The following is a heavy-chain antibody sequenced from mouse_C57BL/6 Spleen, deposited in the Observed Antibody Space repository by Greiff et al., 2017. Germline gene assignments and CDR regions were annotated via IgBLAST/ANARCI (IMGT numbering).Heavy chain of an antibody. CDR1: GFTFSDYG. V-gene: IGHV5-17*01. CDR2: ISRGSSTI. Sequence: EVQLMESGGGLVKPGGSLKLSCAASGFTFSDYGMHWVRQAPEQGLEWVAYISRGSSTIYYADTVKGRFTISRDNAKNTLFLQMTSLRSEDTAMYYCANNSWDGYFDYWGQGTTLTVSS. CDR3: ANNSWDGYFDY. D-gene: IGHD4-1*01. J-gene: IGHJ2*01.